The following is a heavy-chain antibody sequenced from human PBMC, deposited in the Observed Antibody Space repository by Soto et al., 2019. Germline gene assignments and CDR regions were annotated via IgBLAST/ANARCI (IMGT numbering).Heavy chain of an antibody. CDR3: ARRYRPGAGTLSLGMDV. Sequence: SVKVSCKASGGTFSSYAISWVRQAPGQGLEWMGGIIPIFGTANYAQKFQGRVTITADESTSTAYMELSSLRSEDTAVYYCARRYRPGAGTLSLGMDVWGQGTSVTVSS. D-gene: IGHD1-1*01. J-gene: IGHJ6*02. V-gene: IGHV1-69*13. CDR1: GGTFSSYA. CDR2: IIPIFGTA.